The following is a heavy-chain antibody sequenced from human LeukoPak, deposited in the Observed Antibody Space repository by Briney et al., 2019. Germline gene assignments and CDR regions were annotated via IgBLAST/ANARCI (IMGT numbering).Heavy chain of an antibody. Sequence: ASVKVSCKASGYTCTSYGISWVRQAPGQGLEWMGWISAYNGNTNYAQKLQGRATMTTDTSTSTAYMELRSLRSDDTAVYYCARDGDIVVVPAASNWFDPWGKGTLVTVSS. D-gene: IGHD2-2*01. CDR1: GYTCTSYG. V-gene: IGHV1-18*01. J-gene: IGHJ5*02. CDR3: ARDGDIVVVPAASNWFDP. CDR2: ISAYNGNT.